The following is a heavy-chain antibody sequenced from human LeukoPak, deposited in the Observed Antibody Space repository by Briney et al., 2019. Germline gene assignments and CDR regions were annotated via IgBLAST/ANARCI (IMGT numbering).Heavy chain of an antibody. D-gene: IGHD3-3*01. J-gene: IGHJ4*02. CDR2: ISSSGSTI. CDR3: ARSNDFWSGYCDY. Sequence: PGGSLRLSCAASGFTFSSYEMNWVRQAPGKGLEWVSYISSSGSTIYYADSVKGRFTISRDNAKNSLYLQMNSLRAEDTAVYYCARSNDFWSGYCDYWGQGTLVTVSS. V-gene: IGHV3-48*03. CDR1: GFTFSSYE.